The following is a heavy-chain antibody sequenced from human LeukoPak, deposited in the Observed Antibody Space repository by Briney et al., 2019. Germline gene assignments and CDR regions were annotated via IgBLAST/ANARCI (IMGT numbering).Heavy chain of an antibody. Sequence: PSETLSLTCTVSGASISGYYWSWIRQPAGKGLEGIGRIYTSGSTNYNPSLKSRGTMSVDTSKNQFSLKLSSVTAADTAVYYCARDGKWLTLYYFDYWGQGTLVTVSS. CDR3: ARDGKWLTLYYFDY. J-gene: IGHJ4*02. CDR1: GASISGYY. V-gene: IGHV4-4*07. CDR2: IYTSGST. D-gene: IGHD3-22*01.